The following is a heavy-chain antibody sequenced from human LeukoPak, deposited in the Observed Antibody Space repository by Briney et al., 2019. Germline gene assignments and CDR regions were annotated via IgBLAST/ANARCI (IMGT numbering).Heavy chain of an antibody. Sequence: SETLSLTCTVSGGSISSSSYYWGWIRQPPGKGLEWIGSIYYSGSTYYNPSLRSRVTMSVDTSKNQFSPNLSSVTAADTAVYYCARDVVAAAGSWDYWGQGTLVTVSS. CDR1: GGSISSSSYY. V-gene: IGHV4-39*07. J-gene: IGHJ4*02. CDR2: IYYSGST. CDR3: ARDVVAAAGSWDY. D-gene: IGHD6-13*01.